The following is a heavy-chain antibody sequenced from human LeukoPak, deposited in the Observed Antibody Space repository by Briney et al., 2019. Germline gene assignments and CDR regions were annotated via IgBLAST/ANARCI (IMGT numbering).Heavy chain of an antibody. CDR1: GYTFTDYY. V-gene: IGHV1-2*02. J-gene: IGHJ4*02. CDR2: INPNNGGT. D-gene: IGHD3-22*01. Sequence: ASVKVSCKASGYTFTDYYMHWVRQAPGQGLEWMGWINPNNGGTNYAQKFQGRVTMTRDTSISTAYMELSRLRSDDTAVYYCARDYYDSSGLLDYWGQGTLVTVSS. CDR3: ARDYYDSSGLLDY.